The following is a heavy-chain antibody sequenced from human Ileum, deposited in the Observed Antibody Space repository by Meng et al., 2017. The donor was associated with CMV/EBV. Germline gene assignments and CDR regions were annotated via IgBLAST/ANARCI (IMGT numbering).Heavy chain of an antibody. CDR2: INPSDGTT. Sequence: SGYSFTSYYMRWVRQPPGQGPEWMGTINPSDGTTSYPQKLQGRVTMTRDTSTSTVYMELNSLRSEDTAVYYCARFRSDSRGYHSLDYWGQGTLVTVSS. D-gene: IGHD3-22*01. V-gene: IGHV1-46*04. J-gene: IGHJ4*02. CDR3: ARFRSDSRGYHSLDY. CDR1: GYSFTSYY.